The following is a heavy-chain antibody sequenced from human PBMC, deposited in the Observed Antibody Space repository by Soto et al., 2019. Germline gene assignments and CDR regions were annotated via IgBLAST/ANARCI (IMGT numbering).Heavy chain of an antibody. J-gene: IGHJ6*02. CDR3: AASLPSPYYYGMDV. Sequence: QVQLQESGPGLVKPSQTLSLTCTVSGGSISSGGYYWSWIRQHPGKGLEWIGYIYYSGSTYYNPSLKSRVTISVDTSKNQFSLKLSSVTVADTAVYYCAASLPSPYYYGMDVWGQGTTVTVSS. V-gene: IGHV4-31*03. CDR1: GGSISSGGYY. CDR2: IYYSGST.